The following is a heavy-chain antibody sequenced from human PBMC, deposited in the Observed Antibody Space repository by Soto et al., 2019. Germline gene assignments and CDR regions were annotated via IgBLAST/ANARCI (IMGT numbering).Heavy chain of an antibody. CDR3: TRDHYGRGFSSGAFDS. V-gene: IGHV3-49*03. Sequence: GRSLRLSCSPSGFTFGDYAMNWFRQAPGKGLEWVGFIKSKAFGGTPEYAASVKGRFTISRDDSMSIAYLQMNSLKTDDTAVYYCTRDHYGRGFSSGAFDSWGQGTPVTVS. J-gene: IGHJ4*02. CDR1: GFTFGDYA. D-gene: IGHD5-18*01. CDR2: IKSKAFGGTP.